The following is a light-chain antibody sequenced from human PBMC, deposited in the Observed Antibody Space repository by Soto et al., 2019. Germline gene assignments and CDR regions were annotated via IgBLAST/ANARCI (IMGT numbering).Light chain of an antibody. CDR1: QTISSW. Sequence: DIQMTQSPYTLSGSVGDRVTITCRASQTISSWLAWYQQKPGKAPKLLIYKASTLQSGVPSRFSGSGSGTEFTLTISSLQPDDFATYYCQHYNSYSEAFCQGTKVELK. J-gene: IGKJ1*01. CDR2: KAS. CDR3: QHYNSYSEA. V-gene: IGKV1-5*03.